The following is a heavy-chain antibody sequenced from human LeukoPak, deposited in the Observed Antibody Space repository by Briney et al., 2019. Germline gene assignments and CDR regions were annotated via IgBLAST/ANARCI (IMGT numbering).Heavy chain of an antibody. CDR1: GYTFTGYY. CDR3: ARDDSSSSSDAFDI. J-gene: IGHJ3*02. Sequence: GASVKVSCKASGYTFTGYYMHWVRQAPGQGLEWMGWINPNSGGTNYAQKFQGRVTMTRDTSISTAYMELRSLRSDDTAVYYCARDDSSSSSDAFDIWGQGTMVTVSS. D-gene: IGHD6-6*01. V-gene: IGHV1-2*02. CDR2: INPNSGGT.